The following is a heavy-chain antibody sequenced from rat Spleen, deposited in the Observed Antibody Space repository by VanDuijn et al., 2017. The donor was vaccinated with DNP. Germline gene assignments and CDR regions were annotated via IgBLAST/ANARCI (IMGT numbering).Heavy chain of an antibody. D-gene: IGHD1-11*01. Sequence: EVQLVESGGGLVQPGRSLKLSCAASGFTFSDYNMAWVRQAPKKGLEWVATISYDGSSTYYRDSVKGRFTISRDNAKSTLYLQMNSLRSEDTATYYCARQGWYWGQGVMVTVSS. CDR1: GFTFSDYN. J-gene: IGHJ2*01. CDR2: ISYDGSST. CDR3: ARQGWY. V-gene: IGHV5-7*01.